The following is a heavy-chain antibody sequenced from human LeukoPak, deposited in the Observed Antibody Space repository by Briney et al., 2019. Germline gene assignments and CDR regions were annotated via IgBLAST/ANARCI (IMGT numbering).Heavy chain of an antibody. J-gene: IGHJ3*01. CDR2: ISGSGGST. Sequence: GGSLRLSCAASGLRFSDYYVSWIRQAPGKGLQWVSAISGSGGSTYYADSVKGRFTISRDNAKSSLYLQMNSLRAEDTAVYYCASLVQLERRSFSGWDAFDFWGQGTMVTVSS. CDR1: GLRFSDYY. CDR3: ASLVQLERRSFSGWDAFDF. D-gene: IGHD1-1*01. V-gene: IGHV3-11*04.